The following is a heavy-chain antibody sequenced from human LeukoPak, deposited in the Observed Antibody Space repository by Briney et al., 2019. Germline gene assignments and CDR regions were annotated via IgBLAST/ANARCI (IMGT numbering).Heavy chain of an antibody. CDR3: ARDIWNLRLIYY. Sequence: ASVKVSCKASGYTFTDYYLHWVRQAPGQGLEWMGWINPNSGDTKYAQNFQGRVTMTGDTSISTAYTALSGRTSDDTGVYYCARDIWNLRLIYYWGQGTLVTVSS. CDR1: GYTFTDYY. V-gene: IGHV1-2*02. J-gene: IGHJ4*02. D-gene: IGHD3-16*01. CDR2: INPNSGDT.